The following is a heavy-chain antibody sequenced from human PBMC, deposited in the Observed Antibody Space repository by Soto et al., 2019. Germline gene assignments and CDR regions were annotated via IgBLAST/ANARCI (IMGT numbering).Heavy chain of an antibody. J-gene: IGHJ1*01. CDR3: ARETDWAYFPH. V-gene: IGHV1-18*01. D-gene: IGHD3-9*01. Sequence: QVQLVQSGAEVKKTGASVKVSCKASGFTFNNYYIHWVRQAPGQGLEWVGSVSAYDGRTGFAQKVQGRVTMTTDTSTSTAYMELRSLTSDDTAVYYCARETDWAYFPHWGQGTLVTVSS. CDR1: GFTFNNYY. CDR2: VSAYDGRT.